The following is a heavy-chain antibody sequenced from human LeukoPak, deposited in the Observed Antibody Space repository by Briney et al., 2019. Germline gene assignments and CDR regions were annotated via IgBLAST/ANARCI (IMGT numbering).Heavy chain of an antibody. V-gene: IGHV4-34*01. D-gene: IGHD6-25*01. CDR2: INHRGGT. Sequence: SEPLPLTCAVYGGSFSGYYWRWIRQPPGKGLEWIGEINHRGGTNYNPSFKSRFTISVETSKNQFSLKLGSGTAAATAVYYGARGPGCTSGYSWFDRWGQGTLVTVSS. CDR3: ARGPGCTSGYSWFDR. J-gene: IGHJ5*02. CDR1: GGSFSGYY.